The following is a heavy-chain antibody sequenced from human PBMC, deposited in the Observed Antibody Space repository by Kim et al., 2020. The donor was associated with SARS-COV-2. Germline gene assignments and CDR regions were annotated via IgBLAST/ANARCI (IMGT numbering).Heavy chain of an antibody. D-gene: IGHD3-22*01. CDR1: GGSFSGYY. J-gene: IGHJ4*02. V-gene: IGHV4-34*01. Sequence: SETLSLTCAVYGGSFSGYYWSWIRQPPGKGLEWIGEINHSGSTNYNPSLKSRVTISVDTSKNQFSLKLSSVTAADTAVYYCARSSYYYDSSGYQYWGQGTLVTVSS. CDR2: INHSGST. CDR3: ARSSYYYDSSGYQY.